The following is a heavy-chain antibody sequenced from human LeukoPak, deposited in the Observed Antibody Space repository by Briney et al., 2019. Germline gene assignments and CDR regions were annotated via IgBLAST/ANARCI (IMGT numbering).Heavy chain of an antibody. CDR1: GFTFSSYG. CDR2: ISYDGSNK. Sequence: PGRSLRLSCAASGFTFSSYGMHWVRQAPGKGLEWVAVISYDGSNKYYADSVKGRFTISRDNSKNTLYLQMNSLRAEDTAVYYCAAPSRYSSSWYGLFDYWGQGTLVTVSS. CDR3: AAPSRYSSSWYGLFDY. D-gene: IGHD6-13*01. J-gene: IGHJ4*02. V-gene: IGHV3-30*19.